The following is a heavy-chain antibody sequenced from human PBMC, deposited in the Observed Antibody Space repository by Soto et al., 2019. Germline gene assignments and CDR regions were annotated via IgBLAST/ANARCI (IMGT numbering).Heavy chain of an antibody. CDR2: ISGSGGST. J-gene: IGHJ4*02. CDR1: GFTFSSYA. D-gene: IGHD3-22*01. CDR3: AKDRLSHITMIVVVISPFDY. V-gene: IGHV3-23*01. Sequence: GGSLRLSCAASGFTFSSYAMSWVRQAPGKGLEWVSAISGSGGSTYYADSVKGRFTISRDNSKNTLYLQMNSLRAEDTAVYYCAKDRLSHITMIVVVISPFDYWGQGTLVTSPQ.